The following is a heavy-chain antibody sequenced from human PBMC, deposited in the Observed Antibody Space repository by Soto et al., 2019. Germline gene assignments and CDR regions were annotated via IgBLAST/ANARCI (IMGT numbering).Heavy chain of an antibody. CDR2: IIPIFGTA. CDR3: ASSGWPPLGAFDI. V-gene: IGHV1-69*13. D-gene: IGHD6-19*01. CDR1: GDTFSSYA. Sequence: SVKVSCKASGDTFSSYAISWVRQAPGQGLEWMGGIIPIFGTANYAQKFHGRVTITADESTSTAYMERSSLRSEDTAVYYCASSGWPPLGAFDIWGQGTMVTVSS. J-gene: IGHJ3*02.